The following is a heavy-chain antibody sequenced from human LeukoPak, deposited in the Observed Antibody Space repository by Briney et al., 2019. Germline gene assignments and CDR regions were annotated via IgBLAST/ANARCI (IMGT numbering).Heavy chain of an antibody. D-gene: IGHD3-10*01. CDR2: IRYDGSNK. CDR1: GFTFSSYG. CDR3: AKDRFQKRYGSGSYSGY. V-gene: IGHV3-30*02. Sequence: GGSLRLSCAASGFTFSSYGMHWFRQAPGKGLEWVAFIRYDGSNKYYADSVKGRFTISRDNSKNTLYLQMNSLRAEDTAVYYCAKDRFQKRYGSGSYSGYWGQGTLVTVSS. J-gene: IGHJ4*02.